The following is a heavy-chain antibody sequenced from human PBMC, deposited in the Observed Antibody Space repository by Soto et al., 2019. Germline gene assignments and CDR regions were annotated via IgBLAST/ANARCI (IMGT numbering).Heavy chain of an antibody. D-gene: IGHD3-3*01. J-gene: IGHJ6*01. CDR3: FLFFQAEDG. Sequence: VRKAPGNGLECVSAIGGGGGSIYYADAVRGRFTIARDNSKNTVYLQMTSLSVADKSLYYCFLFFQAEDG. CDR2: IGGGGGSI. V-gene: IGHV3-23*01.